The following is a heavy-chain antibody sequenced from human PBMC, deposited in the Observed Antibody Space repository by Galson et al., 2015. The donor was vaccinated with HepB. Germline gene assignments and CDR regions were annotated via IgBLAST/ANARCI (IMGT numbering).Heavy chain of an antibody. CDR3: ARVWGTMRLAAFDI. V-gene: IGHV3-48*04. J-gene: IGHJ3*02. CDR1: GCTFSSYS. CDR2: ISSSSSTI. D-gene: IGHD3-16*01. Sequence: SLGVSCAAYGCTFSSYSMNWVGQAPGKGLECGSYISSSSSTIYYADSVKGRFTISRDNAKNSLYLQMNSLRAEDTAAYYCARVWGTMRLAAFDIWGQGTMVTVSS.